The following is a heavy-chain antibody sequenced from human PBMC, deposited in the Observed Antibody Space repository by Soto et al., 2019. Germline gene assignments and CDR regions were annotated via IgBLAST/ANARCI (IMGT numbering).Heavy chain of an antibody. CDR1: GDSVSSNSAA. J-gene: IGHJ4*02. CDR2: TFYRSKWYN. CDR3: ARESTMVRGVINPLDY. V-gene: IGHV6-1*01. D-gene: IGHD3-10*01. Sequence: SQTLSLTCAISGDSVSSNSAAWNWIRQSPSRGLEWLGRTFYRSKWYNDYAESVKSRITINPDTSKNQLSLQLNSVTPEDTAVYYCARESTMVRGVINPLDYWGQGTLVTVSS.